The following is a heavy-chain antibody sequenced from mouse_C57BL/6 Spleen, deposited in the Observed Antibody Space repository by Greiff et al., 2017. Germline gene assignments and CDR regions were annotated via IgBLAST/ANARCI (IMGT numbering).Heavy chain of an antibody. V-gene: IGHV5-9-1*02. CDR3: TREPYDGAFDY. Sequence: EVQRVESGEGLVKPGGSLKLSCAASGFTFSSYAMSWVRQTPEKRLEWVAYISSGGDYIYYADTVKGRFTLSRDNARTTLYLQMSSLKSEDTAMDYCTREPYDGAFDYWGQGTTLTVSS. D-gene: IGHD2-3*01. CDR2: ISSGGDYI. CDR1: GFTFSSYA. J-gene: IGHJ2*01.